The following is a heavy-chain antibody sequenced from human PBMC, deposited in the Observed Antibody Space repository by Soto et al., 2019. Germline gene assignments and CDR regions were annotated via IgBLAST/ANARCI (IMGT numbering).Heavy chain of an antibody. Sequence: GGSLRLSCAASGFTFSSYSMNWVRQAPGKGLEWVSSISSSSSYIYYADSVKGRFTISRDNAKNSLYLQMNSLRAEDTAVYYCARAEFGDAFDIWGQGTMVTVSS. D-gene: IGHD3-16*01. CDR2: ISSSSSYI. V-gene: IGHV3-21*01. CDR3: ARAEFGDAFDI. J-gene: IGHJ3*02. CDR1: GFTFSSYS.